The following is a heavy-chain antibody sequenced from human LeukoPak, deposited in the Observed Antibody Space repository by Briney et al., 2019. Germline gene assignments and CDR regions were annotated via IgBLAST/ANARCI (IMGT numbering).Heavy chain of an antibody. CDR1: GYTFTSYG. Sequence: ASVKVSCKASGYTFTSYGISWVRQAPGQGLEWMGWISAYNGNTNYAQKLQGRVTMTTDTSTSTAYMELRSLRSDDTAVYYCARDTYCSGGGCYLGVRYYYGMDVWGQGTTVTVSS. J-gene: IGHJ6*02. V-gene: IGHV1-18*01. CDR2: ISAYNGNT. D-gene: IGHD2-15*01. CDR3: ARDTYCSGGGCYLGVRYYYGMDV.